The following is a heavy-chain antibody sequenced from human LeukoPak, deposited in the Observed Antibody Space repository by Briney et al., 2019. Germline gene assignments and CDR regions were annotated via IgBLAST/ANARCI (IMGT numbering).Heavy chain of an antibody. V-gene: IGHV3-30*18. J-gene: IGHJ4*02. CDR2: ISYDGSNK. Sequence: GGSLRLSCAASGFTFSTYGMHWVRQAPGKGLEWVAVISYDGSNKYYADSVKGRFTISRDNSKNTLYLQMNSLRAEDTAVYYCAKDGVFWTTGTTGDYWGQGPLVTVSS. CDR1: GFTFSTYG. D-gene: IGHD1-1*01. CDR3: AKDGVFWTTGTTGDY.